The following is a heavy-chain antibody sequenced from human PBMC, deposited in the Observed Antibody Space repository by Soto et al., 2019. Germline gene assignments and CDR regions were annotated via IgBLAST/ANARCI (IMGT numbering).Heavy chain of an antibody. CDR1: GFTVSSNY. D-gene: IGHD3-9*01. Sequence: EVQLVESGGGLVQPGGSLRLSCAASGFTVSSNYMSWVRQAAGKGLEWVSVIYSGGDTYYADSVKGRFTISRHNSKNTLYLQMNSLRAEDTAVYYCARGPHYVMLLEAMDVWGQGTTVTVSS. J-gene: IGHJ6*02. CDR3: ARGPHYVMLLEAMDV. CDR2: IYSGGDT. V-gene: IGHV3-53*04.